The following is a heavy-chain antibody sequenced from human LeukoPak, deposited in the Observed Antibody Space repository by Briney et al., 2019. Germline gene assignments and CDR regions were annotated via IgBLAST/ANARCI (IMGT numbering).Heavy chain of an antibody. CDR3: ARTSVATAEDYFDY. V-gene: IGHV3-48*01. Sequence: GGSLRLSCGASGLTFSTYSMNWVRQAPGKGLEWVSYISSDSGTIYYADSVKGRFTISRDNSKNTLYLQMNSLRAEDTAVYYCARTSVATAEDYFDYWGQGTLVTVSS. D-gene: IGHD6-13*01. J-gene: IGHJ4*02. CDR2: ISSDSGTI. CDR1: GLTFSTYS.